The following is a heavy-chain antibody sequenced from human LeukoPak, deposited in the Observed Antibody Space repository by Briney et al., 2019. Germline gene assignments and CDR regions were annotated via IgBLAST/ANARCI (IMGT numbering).Heavy chain of an antibody. CDR1: GGTFSSYA. CDR3: AGMTDGYGHHPDY. Sequence: ASVKVSCKASGGTFSSYAISWVRQAPGQGLEWMGGIIPIFGTANYAQKFQGRVTITTDESTSTAYMELSSLRSEDTAVYYCAGMTDGYGHHPDYWGQGTLVTVAS. V-gene: IGHV1-69*05. J-gene: IGHJ4*02. D-gene: IGHD5-12*01. CDR2: IIPIFGTA.